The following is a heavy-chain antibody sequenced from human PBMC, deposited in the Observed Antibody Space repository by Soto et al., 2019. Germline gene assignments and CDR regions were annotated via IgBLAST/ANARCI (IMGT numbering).Heavy chain of an antibody. D-gene: IGHD3-10*01. V-gene: IGHV4-34*01. CDR3: ARPLIFRRAMFAP. Sequence: PSETLSLTCAVYGGSFSGYYWSWIRHPPGKWLEWIGEINHSGSTNYNPSLKGRVTISVDTSKNQFSLKLSSVTAADTAVYYCARPLIFRRAMFAPWGQGTLVTVSS. J-gene: IGHJ5*02. CDR2: INHSGST. CDR1: GGSFSGYY.